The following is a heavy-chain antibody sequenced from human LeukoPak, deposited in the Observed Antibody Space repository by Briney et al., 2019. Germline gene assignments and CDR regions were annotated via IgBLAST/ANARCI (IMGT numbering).Heavy chain of an antibody. J-gene: IGHJ5*02. D-gene: IGHD6-19*01. CDR2: ISGSGGST. Sequence: GGSLRLSCAAPGFSFSSYTMNWVRQAPGKGLEWVSAISGSGGSTYYADSVKGRFTISRDNSKDTLYLQMNSLRAEDTALYYCAKRSRDSSGWFDHWGQGTLVTVSS. CDR3: AKRSRDSSGWFDH. V-gene: IGHV3-23*01. CDR1: GFSFSSYT.